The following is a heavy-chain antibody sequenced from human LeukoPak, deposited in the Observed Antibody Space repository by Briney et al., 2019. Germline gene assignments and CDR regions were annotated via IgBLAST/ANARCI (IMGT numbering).Heavy chain of an antibody. CDR2: IYYSGST. V-gene: IGHV4-61*01. D-gene: IGHD6-13*01. CDR3: ARDSLITAAGLVGMDV. Sequence: SETLSLTCAVYGGSFSGTYYWSWIRQPPGKGLEWIGYIYYSGSTKYNPSLKSRVTISVDTSKNQFSLKLYSVTAADTAVYYCARDSLITAAGLVGMDVRGQGTTVTVSS. J-gene: IGHJ6*02. CDR1: GGSFSGTYY.